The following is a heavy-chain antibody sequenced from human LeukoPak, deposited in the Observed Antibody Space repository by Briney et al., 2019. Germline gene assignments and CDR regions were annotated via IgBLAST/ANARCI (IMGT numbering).Heavy chain of an antibody. J-gene: IGHJ6*02. V-gene: IGHV3-9*01. D-gene: IGHD3-16*02. CDR1: GFTFDDYA. CDR3: AKVGPLYRGMDV. CDR2: ISWNSGSI. Sequence: GGSLRLSCAASGFTFDDYAMQWVRQAPGKGLEWVSGISWNSGSIGYADSVKGRFTISSDNAKNSLYLQMNSLRAEDTALYYCAKVGPLYRGMDVWGQGTTVTVSS.